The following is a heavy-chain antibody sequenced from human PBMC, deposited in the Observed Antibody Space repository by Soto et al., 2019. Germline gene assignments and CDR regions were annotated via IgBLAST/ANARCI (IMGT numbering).Heavy chain of an antibody. Sequence: GGSLRLSCAASGFTFSNAWMSWVRQAPGKGLEWVGRIKSKTDGGTTDYAAPVKGRFTISRDDSKNTLYLQMNSLKTEDTAVYYCTTDQKGGDYGDYGPYAFDIWGQGTMVTVSS. CDR1: GFTFSNAW. D-gene: IGHD4-17*01. J-gene: IGHJ3*02. CDR3: TTDQKGGDYGDYGPYAFDI. V-gene: IGHV3-15*01. CDR2: IKSKTDGGTT.